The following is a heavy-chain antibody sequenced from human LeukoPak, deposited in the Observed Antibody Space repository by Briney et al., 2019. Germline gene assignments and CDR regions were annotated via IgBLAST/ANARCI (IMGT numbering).Heavy chain of an antibody. D-gene: IGHD6-13*01. CDR2: IYYSGST. J-gene: IGHJ4*02. Sequence: PSETLSFTCTGSGDSISSSSYYWGCIRQPAGKGLEWIGSIYYSGSTYYTPSLKCRVTISVDTSKNPFSLKLSSVTAADTAVYYCARSSSSWWGREYYFDYWGQGTLVTVSS. V-gene: IGHV4-39*01. CDR1: GDSISSSSYY. CDR3: ARSSSSWWGREYYFDY.